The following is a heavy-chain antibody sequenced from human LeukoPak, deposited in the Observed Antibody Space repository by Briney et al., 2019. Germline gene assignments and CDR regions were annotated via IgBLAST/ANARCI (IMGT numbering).Heavy chain of an antibody. CDR1: GFTFSTYG. J-gene: IGHJ4*02. Sequence: GSLRLSCAASGFTFSTYGMHWVRQAPGKGLEWVAIIWYDGSNKYYADSVKGRFTISRDNSKNTLYLQMNSLRAEDTAVYYCARDRSYSSGYYGGSLDYWGQGTLVTVSS. V-gene: IGHV3-33*01. CDR3: ARDRSYSSGYYGGSLDY. D-gene: IGHD3-22*01. CDR2: IWYDGSNK.